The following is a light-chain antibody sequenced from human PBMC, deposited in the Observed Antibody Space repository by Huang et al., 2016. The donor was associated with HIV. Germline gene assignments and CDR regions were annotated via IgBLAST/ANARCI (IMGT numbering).Light chain of an antibody. CDR2: DAS. CDR3: QQYYNWPRYT. J-gene: IGKJ2*01. V-gene: IGKV3-15*01. Sequence: EIVMTQSPATLSASPGERATLSCRASQTISSNLAWYQQKPGQAPRLLIYDASTRVTSIPARFSGSGSGTEFTLTISSLQSEDVAVYYCQQYYNWPRYTFGQGSKLEIK. CDR1: QTISSN.